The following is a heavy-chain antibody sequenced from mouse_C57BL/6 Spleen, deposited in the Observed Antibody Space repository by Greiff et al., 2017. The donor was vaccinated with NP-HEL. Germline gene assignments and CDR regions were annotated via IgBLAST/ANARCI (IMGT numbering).Heavy chain of an antibody. CDR2: IDPSDSEN. V-gene: IGHV1-52*01. J-gene: IGHJ1*03. D-gene: IGHD1-1*01. CDR1: GYTFTSYW. CDR3: ARDYGSSLWYFAV. Sequence: QVQLQQPGAELVRPGSSVKLSCKASGYTFTSYWMHWVKQRPRQGLEWIGNIDPSDSENHYNQKFKDKATLTVDKSSSTAYMQLSSLTSEDSAVYYCARDYGSSLWYFAVWGTGTTVTVSS.